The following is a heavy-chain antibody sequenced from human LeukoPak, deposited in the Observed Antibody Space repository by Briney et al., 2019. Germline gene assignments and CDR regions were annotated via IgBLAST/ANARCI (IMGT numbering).Heavy chain of an antibody. CDR2: IWYDGSNK. CDR3: AKDPRAYDSSGYYYFDC. V-gene: IGHV3-30*02. CDR1: GFTFSSYG. D-gene: IGHD3-22*01. J-gene: IGHJ4*02. Sequence: GGSLRLSCAASGFTFSSYGMHWVRQAPGKGLEWVAFIWYDGSNKYYADSAKGRFTISRDNSKNTLYLQMNSLKPEDTAVYYCAKDPRAYDSSGYYYFDCWGQGTLVTVSS.